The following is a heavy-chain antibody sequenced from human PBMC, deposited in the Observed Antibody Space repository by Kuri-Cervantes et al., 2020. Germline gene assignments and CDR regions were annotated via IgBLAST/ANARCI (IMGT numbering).Heavy chain of an antibody. J-gene: IGHJ4*02. Sequence: SETLSLTCTVSGGSISSYYWSWIRQPPGKGLEWIGYIYYSGSTNYNPSLKSRVTISVDTSKNQFSLKLSSVTAADTAVYYCASSPYDSSGYYPYWGQGTLVTVSS. D-gene: IGHD3-22*01. CDR1: GGSISSYY. CDR3: ASSPYDSSGYYPY. V-gene: IGHV4-59*01. CDR2: IYYSGST.